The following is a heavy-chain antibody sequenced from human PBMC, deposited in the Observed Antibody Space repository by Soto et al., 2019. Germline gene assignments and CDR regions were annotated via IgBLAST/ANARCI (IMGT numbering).Heavy chain of an antibody. D-gene: IGHD6-19*01. CDR2: IYHTGII. J-gene: IGHJ5*02. CDR3: VRGSLYNLDSSGTVLWFAP. V-gene: IGHV4-61*01. CDR1: GGSVRPNCYY. Sequence: SENLSVTCTFSGGSVRPNCYYWYWIRLPPVKGLQWVGHIYHTGIIQYGPSFKSRAVISLDAPENQLSLRLNSVTVADTAVYYCVRGSLYNLDSSGTVLWFAPWGQGPLVT.